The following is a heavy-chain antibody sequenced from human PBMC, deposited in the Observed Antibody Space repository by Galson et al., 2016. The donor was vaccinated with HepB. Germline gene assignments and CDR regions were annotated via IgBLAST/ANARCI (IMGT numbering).Heavy chain of an antibody. J-gene: IGHJ4*02. D-gene: IGHD3/OR15-3a*01. Sequence: ETLSLTCSVSGGSITSSYWSWIRQPPGKGLEWVGYIFYSGSAYSNPVLKSRLTMSVDTPKNQFSLNLTSVTAADTAIYYCAKVSDFWTAYYFFDFWGQGALVTVSS. CDR2: IFYSGSA. CDR1: GGSITSSY. V-gene: IGHV4-59*01. CDR3: AKVSDFWTAYYFFDF.